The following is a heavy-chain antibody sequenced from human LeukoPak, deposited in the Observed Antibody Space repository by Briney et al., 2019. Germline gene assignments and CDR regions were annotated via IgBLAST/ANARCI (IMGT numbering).Heavy chain of an antibody. J-gene: IGHJ4*02. Sequence: GGSLRLSCAASGFTFSSYSMNWVRQAPGKGLEWVSFISGSSSTIHYADSVKGRFTISRDNSKNTLYLQMNSLRAEDTAVYYCAKRARVASPEIDYWGQGTLVTVSS. CDR2: ISGSSSTI. CDR1: GFTFSSYS. V-gene: IGHV3-48*01. CDR3: AKRARVASPEIDY. D-gene: IGHD1-14*01.